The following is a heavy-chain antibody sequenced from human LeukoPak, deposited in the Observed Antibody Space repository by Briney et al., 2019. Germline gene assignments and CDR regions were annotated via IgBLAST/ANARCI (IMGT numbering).Heavy chain of an antibody. D-gene: IGHD6-13*01. Sequence: SETLSLTCTVSGGSISSSSYYWGWIRQPPGKGLEWIGSIYYSGSTYYNPSLKSRVTISVDTSKNQFSLKLSSVTAADTAVYYCARDHARGYSSSWYVSFDYWGQGXLXTVSS. CDR2: IYYSGST. CDR3: ARDHARGYSSSWYVSFDY. V-gene: IGHV4-39*07. CDR1: GGSISSSSYY. J-gene: IGHJ4*02.